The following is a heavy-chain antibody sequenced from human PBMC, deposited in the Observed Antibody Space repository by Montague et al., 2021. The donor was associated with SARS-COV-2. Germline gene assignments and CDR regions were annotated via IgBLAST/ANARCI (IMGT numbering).Heavy chain of an antibody. J-gene: IGHJ4*02. V-gene: IGHV4-61*03. Sequence: SETLSLTCSVSGASLSSGGYFWIWVPQLPGKDLDWIGYFFHSGNTNYNLSLKSRVTMSQDTSDNHLFLTLMSVTAADTAVYYCAGERSLVGHYHYFDYWGQGTLVTVSS. D-gene: IGHD4-17*01. CDR1: GASLSSGGYF. CDR3: AGERSLVGHYHYFDY. CDR2: FFHSGNT.